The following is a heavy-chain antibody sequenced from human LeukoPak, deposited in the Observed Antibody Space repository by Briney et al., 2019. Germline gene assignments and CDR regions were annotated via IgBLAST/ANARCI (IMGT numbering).Heavy chain of an antibody. CDR1: GFTFSSYW. J-gene: IGHJ4*01. CDR2: IKQDGSEK. D-gene: IGHD3-22*01. Sequence: GGSLRLSCAASGFTFSSYWMSWVRQAPGKGLEWVANIKQDGSEKYYVDSVKGRFTISRDNAKNPLYLQMNSLRAEDTAVYYCARESSGYSIDYWGQGTLVTVSS. CDR3: ARESSGYSIDY. V-gene: IGHV3-7*01.